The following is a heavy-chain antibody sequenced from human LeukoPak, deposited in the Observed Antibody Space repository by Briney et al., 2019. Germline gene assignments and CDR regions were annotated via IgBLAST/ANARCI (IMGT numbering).Heavy chain of an antibody. Sequence: GGSLRLSCAASGFIFSGYSMNWVRQAPGKGLEWVSSISTSSSAIYYADSVKGRFTISRDNAKNSLFLQMDSLRAEDTAVYYCARAYCSSTSCFEWGQGTLVTVSS. J-gene: IGHJ4*02. CDR2: ISTSSSAI. CDR3: ARAYCSSTSCFE. CDR1: GFIFSGYS. D-gene: IGHD2-2*01. V-gene: IGHV3-48*01.